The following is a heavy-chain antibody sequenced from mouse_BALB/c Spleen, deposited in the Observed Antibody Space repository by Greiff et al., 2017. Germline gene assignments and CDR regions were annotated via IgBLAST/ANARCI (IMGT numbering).Heavy chain of an antibody. J-gene: IGHJ1*01. CDR3: ARDAGGSSYRRYFDV. Sequence: EVMLVESGGGLVQPGGSLRLSSATSGFTFSDFYMEWVRQPPGKRLEWIAASRNKANDYTTEYSASVKGRFIVSRDTSQSILYLQMNALRAEDTAIYYCARDAGGSSYRRYFDVWGAGTTVTVSS. D-gene: IGHD1-1*01. CDR2: SRNKANDYTT. CDR1: GFTFSDFY. V-gene: IGHV7-1*02.